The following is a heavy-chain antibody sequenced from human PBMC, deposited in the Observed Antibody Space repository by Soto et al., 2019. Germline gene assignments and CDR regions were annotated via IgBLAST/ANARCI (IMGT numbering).Heavy chain of an antibody. CDR2: ISAYNGNT. CDR3: AIFLAAYSSSSTFWYSDF. J-gene: IGHJ2*01. CDR1: GYTFTSYG. Sequence: ASVKVSCKASGYTFTSYGISWVRQAPGQGLEWMGWISAYNGNTNYAQKLQGRVTMTTDTSTSTAYMELRSLRSDDTAVYNCAIFLAAYSSSSTFWYSDFWGRGTLVPVSS. V-gene: IGHV1-18*01. D-gene: IGHD6-6*01.